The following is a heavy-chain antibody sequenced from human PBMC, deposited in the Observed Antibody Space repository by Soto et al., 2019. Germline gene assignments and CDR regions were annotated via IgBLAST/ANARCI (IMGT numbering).Heavy chain of an antibody. J-gene: IGHJ6*02. CDR1: GYTFTGYY. CDR3: ARDDVYVSGSYYPTITTYYYYGMDV. Sequence: GASVKVSCKASGYTFTGYYMHWVRQAPGQGLEWMGWINPNSGGTNYAQKFQGRVTMTRDTSISTAYMEMSRLRSDDTAVYYCARDDVYVSGSYYPTITTYYYYGMDVWGQGTTVTVSS. CDR2: INPNSGGT. V-gene: IGHV1-2*02. D-gene: IGHD3-10*01.